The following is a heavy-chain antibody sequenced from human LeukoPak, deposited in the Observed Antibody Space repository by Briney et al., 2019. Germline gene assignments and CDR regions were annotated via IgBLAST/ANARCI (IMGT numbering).Heavy chain of an antibody. D-gene: IGHD6-6*01. J-gene: IGHJ1*01. Sequence: ASVKVSCTASGYSFSDFYIHWLRQAPGQGLEWLGWINPNSGGTNFAQYFQGRVTMTRDTSTSTVYMELSSLRSDDTAVYYCARVEYSSSSGVRYFQHWGQGTLVTVSS. V-gene: IGHV1-2*02. CDR1: GYSFSDFY. CDR3: ARVEYSSSSGVRYFQH. CDR2: INPNSGGT.